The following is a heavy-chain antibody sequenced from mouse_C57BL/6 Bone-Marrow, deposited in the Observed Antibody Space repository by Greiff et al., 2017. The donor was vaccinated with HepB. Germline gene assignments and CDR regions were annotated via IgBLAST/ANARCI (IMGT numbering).Heavy chain of an antibody. CDR2: IDPENGDT. Sequence: VQLQQSGAELVRPGASVKLSCTASGFNIKDDYMHWVKQRPEQGLEWIGWIDPENGDTEYASTVQGKATITADTSSNTAYLQLSSLTSEDAAVYYCTTCLYDYWYFDVWGTGTTVTVSS. CDR3: TTCLYDYWYFDV. CDR1: GFNIKDDY. D-gene: IGHD2-3*01. J-gene: IGHJ1*03. V-gene: IGHV14-4*01.